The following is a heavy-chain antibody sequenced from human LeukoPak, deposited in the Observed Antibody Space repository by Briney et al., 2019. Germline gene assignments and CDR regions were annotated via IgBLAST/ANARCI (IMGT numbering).Heavy chain of an antibody. CDR2: ISWDGGST. V-gene: IGHV3-43D*03. J-gene: IGHJ4*02. Sequence: GGSLRLSCAASGFTFDDYAMHWVRQAPGKGLEWVSLISWDGGSTYYADSVKGRFTISRDNAKNSLYLQMNSLRAEDTAVYYCARSGLRFLEWLVDPFDYWGQGTLVTVSS. D-gene: IGHD3-3*01. CDR3: ARSGLRFLEWLVDPFDY. CDR1: GFTFDDYA.